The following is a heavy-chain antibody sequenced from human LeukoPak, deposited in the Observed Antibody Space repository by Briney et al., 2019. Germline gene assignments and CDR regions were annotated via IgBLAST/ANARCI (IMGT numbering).Heavy chain of an antibody. CDR3: ARERVEATVTTWRYFDY. CDR2: IYTSGST. CDR1: GGSITSYY. Sequence: SETLSLTCTVSGGSITSYYWSWIRQPAGKGLEWIGRIYTSGSTNYNPSLKSRVTISVDTSKNQFSLKLSSVTAADTAVYYCARERVEATVTTWRYFDYWGQGTLVTVSS. D-gene: IGHD4-11*01. V-gene: IGHV4-4*07. J-gene: IGHJ4*02.